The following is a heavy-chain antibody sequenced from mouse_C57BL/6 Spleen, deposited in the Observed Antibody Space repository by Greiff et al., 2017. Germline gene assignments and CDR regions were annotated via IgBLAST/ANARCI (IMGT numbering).Heavy chain of an antibody. Sequence: QVQLQQSGPELVKPGASVKISCKASGYAFSSSWMHWVKQRPGKGLEWIGRIYPGDGDTNYNGKFKGKATLTADKSSSTAYMQLSSLTSEDSAVYFCARCPYYYGSSPYYYAMDYWGQGTSVTVSS. CDR2: IYPGDGDT. J-gene: IGHJ4*01. D-gene: IGHD1-1*01. CDR3: ARCPYYYGSSPYYYAMDY. V-gene: IGHV1-82*01. CDR1: GYAFSSSW.